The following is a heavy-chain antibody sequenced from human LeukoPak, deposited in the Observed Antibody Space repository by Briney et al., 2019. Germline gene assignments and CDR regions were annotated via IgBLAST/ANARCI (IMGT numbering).Heavy chain of an antibody. CDR2: IYCSGST. CDR1: GGSISSGDYY. J-gene: IGHJ4*02. D-gene: IGHD3-10*01. V-gene: IGHV4-30-4*01. CDR3: ATSSITMVRGDFNFDY. Sequence: SQTLSLTCTVSGGSISSGDYYWSWIRQPPGKGLEWIGYIYCSGSTYYNPSLKSRVTISVDTSKNQFSLKLSSVTAADTAVYYCATSSITMVRGDFNFDYWGQGTLVTVSS.